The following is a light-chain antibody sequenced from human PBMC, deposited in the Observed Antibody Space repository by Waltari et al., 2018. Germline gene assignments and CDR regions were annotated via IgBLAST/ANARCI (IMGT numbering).Light chain of an antibody. J-gene: IGKJ1*01. CDR1: QSVSRS. CDR3: QQRSNWPPA. V-gene: IGKV3-11*01. CDR2: DAS. Sequence: EIVLTQSPATLSLSPGERATLSCRASQSVSRSLAWSQQKPGQAPRLLIYDASNRATGIPARFSGSGSGTDFTLTISSLEPEDFAVYYCQQRSNWPPAFGQGTKVEIK.